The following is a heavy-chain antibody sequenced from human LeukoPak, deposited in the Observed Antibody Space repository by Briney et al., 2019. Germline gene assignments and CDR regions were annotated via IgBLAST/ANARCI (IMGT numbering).Heavy chain of an antibody. CDR2: IYSGGST. D-gene: IGHD4-11*01. CDR1: GFTVSSNY. J-gene: IGHJ6*03. Sequence: GGSLRLSCAASGFTVSSNYMSWVRQAPGKGLEWVSVIYSGGSTYYADSVKGRFTISRDNSKNTRYFQITSRKPANTAVIYWARDRTGQQLISRKEYYYMDVWGKGTTVTISS. CDR3: ARDRTGQQLISRKEYYYMDV. V-gene: IGHV3-53*01.